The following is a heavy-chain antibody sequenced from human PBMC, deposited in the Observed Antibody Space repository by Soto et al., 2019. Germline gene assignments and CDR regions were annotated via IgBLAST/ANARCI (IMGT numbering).Heavy chain of an antibody. Sequence: GGSLRLSCAASGFTFSSYAMSWVRQAPGTGLEWVSAISGSGGSTYYADSVKGRFTISRDNSKNTLYLQMNSLRAEDTAVYYCAKDTHTDYDFWSGHFDYWGQGTLVTVSS. CDR3: AKDTHTDYDFWSGHFDY. J-gene: IGHJ4*02. CDR2: ISGSGGST. CDR1: GFTFSSYA. D-gene: IGHD3-3*01. V-gene: IGHV3-23*01.